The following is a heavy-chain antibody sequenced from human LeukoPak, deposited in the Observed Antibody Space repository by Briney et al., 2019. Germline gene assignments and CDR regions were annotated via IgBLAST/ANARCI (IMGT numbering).Heavy chain of an antibody. CDR2: LSTGGGST. CDR3: AKGGIGSTGLDY. D-gene: IGHD1-1*01. Sequence: GGSLRLSCAASGSTFTSYVMSWVRQAPGKGLEWVSSLSTGGGSTYYADSVKGRFTISRDNSKNTLYLQMSSPRAEDTAIYYCAKGGIGSTGLDYWGQGTLVTVSS. V-gene: IGHV3-23*01. J-gene: IGHJ4*02. CDR1: GSTFTSYV.